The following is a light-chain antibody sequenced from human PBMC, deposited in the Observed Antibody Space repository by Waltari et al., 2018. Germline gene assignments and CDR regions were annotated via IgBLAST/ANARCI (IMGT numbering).Light chain of an antibody. CDR3: LAWDASLSGWV. J-gene: IGLJ3*02. Sequence: QSVLTQPPSTSGTPGQAVTISCSGSSSNIETNYVSWYQQLPGTAPKLLVYWNNRRPSGLTDRFFASKSGTSASLAISGLRSEDEGDYYCLAWDASLSGWVFGGGTKVTVL. CDR1: SSNIETNY. CDR2: WNN. V-gene: IGLV1-47*01.